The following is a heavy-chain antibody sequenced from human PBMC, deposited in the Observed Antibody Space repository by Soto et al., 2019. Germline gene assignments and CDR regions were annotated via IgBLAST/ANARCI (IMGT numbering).Heavy chain of an antibody. CDR1: GFTFSSYA. CDR3: AKCPVYESPNAFDI. D-gene: IGHD2-8*01. J-gene: IGHJ3*02. CDR2: IGGSGGST. V-gene: IGHV3-23*01. Sequence: GGSLRLSCAASGFTFSSYAMSWVRQAPGKGLEWDSAIGGSGGSTYYSDSVKGGFTISRDNSKNTLYLQINSLRANDPAVYYCAKCPVYESPNAFDIWGQGTMVTVSS.